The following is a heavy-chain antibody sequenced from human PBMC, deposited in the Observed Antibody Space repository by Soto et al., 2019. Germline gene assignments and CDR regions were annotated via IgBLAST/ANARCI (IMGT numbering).Heavy chain of an antibody. D-gene: IGHD5-18*01. Sequence: GGSLRLSSAASGFTVTSGSMSWVRQAPGRGLEWVSVIYSGGGTYYADSVRGRFTISRDNAKNSLHLQMNSLRVDDTAVYCCATLDTAMISNAGYWGQGTQVTVSS. CDR1: GFTVTSGS. CDR3: ATLDTAMISNAGY. V-gene: IGHV3-53*01. CDR2: IYSGGGT. J-gene: IGHJ4*02.